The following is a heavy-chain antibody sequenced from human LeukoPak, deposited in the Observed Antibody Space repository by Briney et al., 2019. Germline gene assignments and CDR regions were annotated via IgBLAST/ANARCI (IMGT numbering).Heavy chain of an antibody. V-gene: IGHV3-23*01. J-gene: IGHJ4*02. CDR3: AKDSNSENYSGYFDY. Sequence: PGGSLRLSCAASGFTFSSYSMNWVRQAPGKGLEWVSAISGSGGSTYYADSVKGRFTISRDNSKNTLYLQMNSLRAEDTAIYYCAKDSNSENYSGYFDYWGQGTLVTVSS. D-gene: IGHD6-13*01. CDR1: GFTFSSYS. CDR2: ISGSGGST.